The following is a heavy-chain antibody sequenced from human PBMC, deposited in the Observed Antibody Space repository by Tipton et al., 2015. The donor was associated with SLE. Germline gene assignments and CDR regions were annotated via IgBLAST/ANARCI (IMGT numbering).Heavy chain of an antibody. J-gene: IGHJ6*02. Sequence: QVQLVQSGAEVKKPGASVKVSCKASGYTFTNYGISWVRQAPGQGLEWMGWISAYNGNTNYAQKLQGRVTMTTDTSTSTAYMELRSLRSDDTAVYYCARDPRAAAVPYYYYYGMDVWGQGTTVTVSS. CDR1: GYTFTNYG. CDR2: ISAYNGNT. V-gene: IGHV1-18*01. CDR3: ARDPRAAAVPYYYYYGMDV. D-gene: IGHD6-13*01.